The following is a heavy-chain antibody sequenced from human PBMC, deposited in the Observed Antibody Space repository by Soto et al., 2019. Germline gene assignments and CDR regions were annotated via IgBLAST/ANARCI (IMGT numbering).Heavy chain of an antibody. V-gene: IGHV4-39*01. CDR1: GGSIISSSDY. D-gene: IGHD1-7*01. J-gene: IGHJ3*02. CDR3: ASGELVGAHHDPFDI. CDR2: IYFTGGT. Sequence: ETLSLTCTVSGGSIISSSDYWGWIRQAPGKGLEWIGTIYFTGGTYYSPSLKSRVTISVDTSKNQFSLRLSSVTAADTAVYYCASGELVGAHHDPFDIWRQGQIVTGSS.